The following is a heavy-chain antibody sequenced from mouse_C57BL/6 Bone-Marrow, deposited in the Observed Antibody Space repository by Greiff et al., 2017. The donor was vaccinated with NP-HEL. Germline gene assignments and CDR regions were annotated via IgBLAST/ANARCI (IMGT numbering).Heavy chain of an antibody. Sequence: QVQLQQSGAELARPGASVKLSCKASGYTFTSYGRSWVKQRTGQGLEWIGEIYPRSGKKEYNEKFKGKATLTADKSSSTAYMELRSLTSEDSAVYFCARLSSGYAYFDYWGQGTTLTVSS. CDR1: GYTFTSYG. V-gene: IGHV1-81*01. CDR2: IYPRSGKK. CDR3: ARLSSGYAYFDY. J-gene: IGHJ2*01. D-gene: IGHD3-2*02.